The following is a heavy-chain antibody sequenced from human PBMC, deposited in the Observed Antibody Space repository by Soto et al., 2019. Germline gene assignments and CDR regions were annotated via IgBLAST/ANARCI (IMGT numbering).Heavy chain of an antibody. Sequence: SETLSLTCAVYGGSFSGYYWSWIRQPPGKGLEWIGEINHSGSTNYNPSLKSRVTISVDTSKNQFFLKLSSVTAADTAVYYCARGGVDTAMGYWGQGTLVTVSS. CDR2: INHSGST. J-gene: IGHJ4*02. CDR1: GGSFSGYY. D-gene: IGHD5-18*01. CDR3: ARGGVDTAMGY. V-gene: IGHV4-34*01.